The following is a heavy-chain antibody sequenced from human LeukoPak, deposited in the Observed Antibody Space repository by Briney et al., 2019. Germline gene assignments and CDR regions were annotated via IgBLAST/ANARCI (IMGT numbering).Heavy chain of an antibody. Sequence: GGSLRLSCAASGFTFSSYSMNWVRQAPGKGLEWVSSISSSSSNIYYVDSVKGRFTISRDNAKNSLYLQMNSLRAEDTAVYYCARAVGLAGFDTWGQGTMVTVSS. J-gene: IGHJ3*02. D-gene: IGHD3/OR15-3a*01. CDR2: ISSSSSNI. V-gene: IGHV3-21*01. CDR3: ARAVGLAGFDT. CDR1: GFTFSSYS.